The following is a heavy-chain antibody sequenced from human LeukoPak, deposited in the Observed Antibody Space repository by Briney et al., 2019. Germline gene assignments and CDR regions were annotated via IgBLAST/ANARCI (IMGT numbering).Heavy chain of an antibody. CDR3: ARGLGYCTSTTCLLPFDY. V-gene: IGHV3-53*01. CDR2: IFSGGST. CDR1: GFTVSTYY. Sequence: GGSLRLSCAASGFTVSTYYMTWVRQAPGKGLECVSVIFSGGSTYYADSVKGRFTVSRDNSKNTLYLQMNSLRAEDTAMYYCARGLGYCTSTTCLLPFDYWGQGTLVTVSS. J-gene: IGHJ4*02. D-gene: IGHD2-2*01.